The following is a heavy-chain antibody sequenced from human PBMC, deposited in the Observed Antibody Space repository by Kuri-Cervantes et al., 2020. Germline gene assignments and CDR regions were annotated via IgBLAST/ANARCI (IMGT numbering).Heavy chain of an antibody. CDR3: ARDEGCTNGVCYSHYYYMDV. J-gene: IGHJ6*03. V-gene: IGHV3-20*04. D-gene: IGHD2-8*01. CDR1: GFIFDDYG. Sequence: GGSLRLSCAASGFIFDDYGMHWVRQGPGKGLEWVAGIKWNGENTGYADSVKGRFTISRDNAKNSLYLQMNSLRAEDTAVYYCARDEGCTNGVCYSHYYYMDVWGKGTTVTVSS. CDR2: IKWNGENT.